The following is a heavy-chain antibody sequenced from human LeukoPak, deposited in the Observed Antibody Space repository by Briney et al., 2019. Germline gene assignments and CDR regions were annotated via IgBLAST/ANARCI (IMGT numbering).Heavy chain of an antibody. CDR1: GGSISSYY. Sequence: SPSGTLSLTCTVSGGSISSYYWSWIRQPPGKGLEWIGYIYYSGSTNYNPSLKSRVTISVDTSKNQFSLKLSSVTAADTAVNYCAGLIRPGWFDPWGQGTLVSVSS. V-gene: IGHV4-59*08. CDR3: AGLIRPGWFDP. D-gene: IGHD1-14*01. J-gene: IGHJ5*02. CDR2: IYYSGST.